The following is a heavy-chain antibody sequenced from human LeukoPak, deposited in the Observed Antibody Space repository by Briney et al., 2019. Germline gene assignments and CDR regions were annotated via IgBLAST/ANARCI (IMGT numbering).Heavy chain of an antibody. CDR1: GFTFSSYA. Sequence: GGSLRLSCAASGFTFSSYAMRWVRQAPGKGLEYVSAISSNGGSTYYANSVKGRFTISRDNSKNTLYLQMGSLRAEDMAVYYCARDSSGWPRYAFDIWGQGTMVTVSS. V-gene: IGHV3-64*01. D-gene: IGHD6-19*01. J-gene: IGHJ3*02. CDR3: ARDSSGWPRYAFDI. CDR2: ISSNGGST.